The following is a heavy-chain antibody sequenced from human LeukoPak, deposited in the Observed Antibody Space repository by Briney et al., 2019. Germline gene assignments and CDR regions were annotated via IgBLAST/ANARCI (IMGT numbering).Heavy chain of an antibody. CDR2: IYYSGST. Sequence: SETLSLTCTVSGGSISSYYWSWIRQPPGKGLEWIGYIYYSGSTNYNPSLKSRVTISVETSKNQFSLKLSSVTAADTAVYYCARGTLRYFDWLLSLEGLDPWGQGTLVTVSS. J-gene: IGHJ5*02. D-gene: IGHD3-9*01. V-gene: IGHV4-59*01. CDR3: ARGTLRYFDWLLSLEGLDP. CDR1: GGSISSYY.